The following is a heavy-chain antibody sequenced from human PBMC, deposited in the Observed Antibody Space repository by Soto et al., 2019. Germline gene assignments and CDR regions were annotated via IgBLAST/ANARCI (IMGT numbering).Heavy chain of an antibody. CDR3: ARGAGGYYYYLDV. D-gene: IGHD3-16*01. J-gene: IGHJ6*03. CDR1: GFTFNSHG. Sequence: VQLVESGGGVVQPGRSLRLSCAASGFTFNSHGMHWVRQAPGKGLEWVAVVWYDGTNKYHADSVKGRFTISRDNSKNTLYLQMNSLRADDTAMYYCARGAGGYYYYLDVWGKGTTVTVSS. V-gene: IGHV3-33*01. CDR2: VWYDGTNK.